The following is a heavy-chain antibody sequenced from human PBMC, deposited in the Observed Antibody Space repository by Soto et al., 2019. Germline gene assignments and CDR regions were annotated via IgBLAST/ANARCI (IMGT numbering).Heavy chain of an antibody. V-gene: IGHV1-18*01. CDR1: GYTFTSYG. J-gene: IGHJ3*02. D-gene: IGHD3-10*01. Sequence: QVQLVQSGAEVKKPGASVKVSCKASGYTFTSYGISCVRQAPGQGLEWTGWISAYNGNTNYAQKLQGRVTMTTDTSTSTAYMELRSLRSDDTAVYYCARRRGSGSWGFDAFDIWGQGTMVTVSS. CDR2: ISAYNGNT. CDR3: ARRRGSGSWGFDAFDI.